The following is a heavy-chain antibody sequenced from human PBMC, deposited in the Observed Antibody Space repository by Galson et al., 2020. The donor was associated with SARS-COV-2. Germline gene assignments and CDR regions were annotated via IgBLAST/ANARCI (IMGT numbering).Heavy chain of an antibody. CDR1: GGSISSSSYY. Sequence: SQTLSLTCTVSGGSISSSSYYWGSLRQPPGKGLEWIGSIYYSGSTYYNPSLKSRVTISVDTSKNQFSLKLSSVTAADTAVYYCARGYCSGGSCYHGFDPWGQGTLVTVSS. CDR2: IYYSGST. V-gene: IGHV4-39*07. D-gene: IGHD2-15*01. CDR3: ARGYCSGGSCYHGFDP. J-gene: IGHJ5*02.